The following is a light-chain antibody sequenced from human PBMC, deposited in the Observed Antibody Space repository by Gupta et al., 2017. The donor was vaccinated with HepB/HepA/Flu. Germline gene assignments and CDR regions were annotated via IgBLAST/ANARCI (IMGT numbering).Light chain of an antibody. J-gene: IGKJ2*01. CDR1: QSISSW. CDR2: KAS. Sequence: SAGDRVTITCRASQSISSWLAWYQQKPGKAPKLLIYKASSLESGVPSRFSGSGSGTEFTLTISSLQPDDFATYYCKQYNSYSGTFGQGTKLEIK. V-gene: IGKV1-5*03. CDR3: KQYNSYSGT.